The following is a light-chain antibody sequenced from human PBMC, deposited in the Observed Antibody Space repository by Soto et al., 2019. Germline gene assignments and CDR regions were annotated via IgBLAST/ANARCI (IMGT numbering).Light chain of an antibody. J-gene: IGKJ1*01. V-gene: IGKV3-15*01. CDR1: QSVSNN. CDR2: GES. Sequence: EIVLTQSPGTLSLSPGARATLSCRASQSVSNNFLAWYQQKPGQAPRILIHGESTRATGLPARFSGSGSGTDLTLTISRLQSEDFAVYYCQKYNNWPWTFGQGTKGDIK. CDR3: QKYNNWPWT.